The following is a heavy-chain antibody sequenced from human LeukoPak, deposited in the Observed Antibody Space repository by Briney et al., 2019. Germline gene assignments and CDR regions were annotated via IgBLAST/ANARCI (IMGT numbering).Heavy chain of an antibody. CDR3: ARVVIAAAGLDRHNWFDP. CDR1: GYTSTGYY. V-gene: IGHV1-2*02. D-gene: IGHD6-13*01. J-gene: IGHJ5*02. CDR2: INPNSGGT. Sequence: GASVKVSCKASGYTSTGYYMHWVRQAPGQGLEWMGWINPNSGGTNYAQKFQGRVTMTRDTSISTAYMELSRLRSDDTAVYYCARVVIAAAGLDRHNWFDPWGQGTLVTVSS.